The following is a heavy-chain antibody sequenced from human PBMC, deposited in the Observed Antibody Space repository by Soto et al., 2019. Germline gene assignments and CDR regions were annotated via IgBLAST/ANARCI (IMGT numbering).Heavy chain of an antibody. CDR3: ALAYCGGDCYWTFDY. D-gene: IGHD2-21*02. V-gene: IGHV1-18*01. J-gene: IGHJ4*02. CDR2: ISAYNGNT. Sequence: QVQLVQSGAEVKKPGASVKVSCKASGYTFTSYGISWVRQAPGQGLEWMGWISAYNGNTNYAQKLQGRVTMTTDTSTSTDYMELRSLRSDDTAVYYCALAYCGGDCYWTFDYWGQGTLVTVSS. CDR1: GYTFTSYG.